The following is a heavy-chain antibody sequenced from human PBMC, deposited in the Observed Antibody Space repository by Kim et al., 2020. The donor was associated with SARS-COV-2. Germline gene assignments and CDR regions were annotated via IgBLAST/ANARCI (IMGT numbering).Heavy chain of an antibody. CDR2: IYYSGST. V-gene: IGHV4-39*01. CDR1: GGSISSSSYY. J-gene: IGHJ6*02. CDR3: ARAYNWNYDYGMDV. Sequence: SETLSLTCTVSGGSISSSSYYWGWIRQPPGKGLEWIGSIYYSGSTYYNPSLKSRVTISVDTSKNQFSLKLSSVTAADTAVYYCARAYNWNYDYGMDVWGQGTTVTVSS. D-gene: IGHD1-20*01.